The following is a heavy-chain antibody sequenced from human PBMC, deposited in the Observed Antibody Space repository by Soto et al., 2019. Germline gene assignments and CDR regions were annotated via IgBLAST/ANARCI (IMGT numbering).Heavy chain of an antibody. CDR2: INHSGST. CDR3: ARRYCTTTSCLPEFDP. CDR1: GGSFSCDH. Sequence: PETLSLTCAVYGGSFSCDHWSWIRQPPGKGLEWIGEINHSGSTNYNPSLKSRVTISVGTTKKQIALKLTSVTAADTAVYYCARRYCTTTSCLPEFDPWGRGTLVTVSS. J-gene: IGHJ5*02. D-gene: IGHD2-2*01. V-gene: IGHV4-34*01.